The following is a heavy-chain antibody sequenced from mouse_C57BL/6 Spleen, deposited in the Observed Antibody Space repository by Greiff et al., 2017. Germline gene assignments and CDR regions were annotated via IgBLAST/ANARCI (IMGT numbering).Heavy chain of an antibody. J-gene: IGHJ2*01. Sequence: EVKLQESGGGLVKPGGSLKLSCAASGFTFSDYGMHWVRQAPEKGLEWVAYISSGSSTIYYADTVKGRFTISRDNAKNTLFLQMTSLGSEDTAMYYCARRDYCDYWGQGTTLTVSS. CDR2: ISSGSSTI. CDR1: GFTFSDYG. V-gene: IGHV5-17*01. CDR3: ARRDYCDY.